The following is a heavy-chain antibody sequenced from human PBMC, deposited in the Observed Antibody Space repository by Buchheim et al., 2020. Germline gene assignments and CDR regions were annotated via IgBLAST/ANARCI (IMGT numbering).Heavy chain of an antibody. Sequence: EVQLLESGGGLVQPGGSLRLSCAASGFTFSSYAMSWVRQAPGKGLEWVSAISGSGGSTYYADSVKGRFTISRDNSKNTLYLQMNSLRAEDTAVYYCANSYYYDSSGSPLSGYGMDVWGQGTT. CDR1: GFTFSSYA. D-gene: IGHD3-22*01. J-gene: IGHJ6*02. CDR3: ANSYYYDSSGSPLSGYGMDV. CDR2: ISGSGGST. V-gene: IGHV3-23*01.